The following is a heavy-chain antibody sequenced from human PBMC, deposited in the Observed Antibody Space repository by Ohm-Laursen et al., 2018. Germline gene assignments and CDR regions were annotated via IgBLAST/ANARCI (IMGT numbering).Heavy chain of an antibody. J-gene: IGHJ4*02. CDR1: GYTFTSYG. D-gene: IGHD6-19*01. V-gene: IGHV1-18*01. CDR2: ISAYNGNT. CDR3: ARFNIPSGWYRDDY. Sequence: ATVKISCKASGYTFTSYGISWVRQAPGQGLEWMGWISAYNGNTNYAQKLQGRVTMTTDTSTSTAYMELRSLRSDDTAVYYCARFNIPSGWYRDDYWGQGTLVTVSS.